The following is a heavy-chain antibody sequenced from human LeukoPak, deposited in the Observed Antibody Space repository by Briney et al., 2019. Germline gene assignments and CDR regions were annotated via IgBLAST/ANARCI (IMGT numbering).Heavy chain of an antibody. CDR2: ISSSGSTI. Sequence: PGGSLRLSCAASGFTFSSYEMNWVRQAPGKGLVGVSYISSSGSTIYYADSVKGRFTISRDNAKNSLYLQMNSLRAEDTAVYYCARDRRLGELFPSYNWFDPWGQGTLVTVSS. CDR3: ARDRRLGELFPSYNWFDP. J-gene: IGHJ5*02. V-gene: IGHV3-48*03. CDR1: GFTFSSYE. D-gene: IGHD3-10*01.